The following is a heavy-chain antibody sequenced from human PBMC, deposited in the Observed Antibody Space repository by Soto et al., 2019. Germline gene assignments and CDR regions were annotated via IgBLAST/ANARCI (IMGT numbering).Heavy chain of an antibody. Sequence: PSETLSLTCTGSGGSIRDNFWTWIRQPPGKGLEWIGYIYYSGRTNYNPSLKSRVSISVDTSKNHFSLQLRSVTAADTAVYYCARAGGDDFGDSGGFDYWGQGTLVTVSS. D-gene: IGHD4-17*01. J-gene: IGHJ4*02. CDR1: GGSIRDNF. V-gene: IGHV4-59*01. CDR3: ARAGGDDFGDSGGFDY. CDR2: IYYSGRT.